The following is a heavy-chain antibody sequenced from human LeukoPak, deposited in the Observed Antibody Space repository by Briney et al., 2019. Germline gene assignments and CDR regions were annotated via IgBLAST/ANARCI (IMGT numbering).Heavy chain of an antibody. CDR3: ARDIAAAGTGY. D-gene: IGHD6-13*01. V-gene: IGHV3-21*01. CDR1: GFTFSSYS. J-gene: IGHJ4*02. Sequence: GGSLRLSCAASGFTFSSYSMNWVRQAPGKGLEWVSSISSSSSYIYYADSVKGRFTISRDNTKNSLYLQMNSLRAEDTAVYYCARDIAAAGTGYWGQGTLVTVSS. CDR2: ISSSSSYI.